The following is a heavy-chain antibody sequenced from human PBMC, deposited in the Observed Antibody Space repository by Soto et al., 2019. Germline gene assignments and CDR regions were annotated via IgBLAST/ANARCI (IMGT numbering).Heavy chain of an antibody. CDR1: GGSIISSSYY. CDR3: ARLGGYYQAFDQ. D-gene: IGHD3-22*01. CDR2: IYYSGST. J-gene: IGHJ4*02. Sequence: SETLSLTCTVSGGSIISSSYYWVLIRQPPGKGLEWIGSIYYSGSTYYNPSLKSRVTISVDTSKNQFSLKLDSVTAADTAVYYCARLGGYYQAFDQWGQGSLVTVSS. V-gene: IGHV4-39*01.